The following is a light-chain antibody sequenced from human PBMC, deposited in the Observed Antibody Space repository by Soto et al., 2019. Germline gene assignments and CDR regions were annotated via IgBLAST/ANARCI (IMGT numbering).Light chain of an antibody. CDR2: LNSDGSH. J-gene: IGLJ2*01. Sequence: QSVLPQSPSASASLGASVKLTCTLSSGHSNYAIAWHQQQSEKGPRYLMKLNSDGSHSKGDGIPDRVSGSSSGAERYLAIPSLQSEEEADYYCQTWGSGIVVFGGGTKLTVL. V-gene: IGLV4-69*01. CDR3: QTWGSGIVV. CDR1: SGHSNYA.